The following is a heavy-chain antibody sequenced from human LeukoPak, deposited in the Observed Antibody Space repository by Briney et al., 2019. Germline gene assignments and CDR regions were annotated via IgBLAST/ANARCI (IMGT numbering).Heavy chain of an antibody. V-gene: IGHV1-24*01. CDR1: GYTLTELS. D-gene: IGHD3/OR15-3a*01. Sequence: GASVKVSCEVSGYTLTELSMHWVRQAPGKGLEWMGGFDPEDGETIYAQKFQGRVTMTEDTSTDTAYMELSSLRSEDTAVYYCVRSDFMAWNAFDVWGQGTMVTVSS. J-gene: IGHJ3*01. CDR3: VRSDFMAWNAFDV. CDR2: FDPEDGET.